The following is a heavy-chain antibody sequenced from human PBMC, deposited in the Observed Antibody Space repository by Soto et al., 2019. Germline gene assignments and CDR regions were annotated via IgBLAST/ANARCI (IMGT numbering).Heavy chain of an antibody. D-gene: IGHD3-3*01. Sequence: QVQLVQSGAEVKKPGSSVKVSCKASGGTFSSYAISWVRQAPGQGLEWMGGIIPIFGTANYAQKFQGRVTITADESTSTAYMELSSLRSEATAVYYCARGGTIFGVVTRRGGMDVWGQGTTVTVSS. CDR1: GGTFSSYA. CDR3: ARGGTIFGVVTRRGGMDV. CDR2: IIPIFGTA. J-gene: IGHJ6*02. V-gene: IGHV1-69*12.